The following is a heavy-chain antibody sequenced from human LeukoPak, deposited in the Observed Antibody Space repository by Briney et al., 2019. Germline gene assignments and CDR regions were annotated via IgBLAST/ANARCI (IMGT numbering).Heavy chain of an antibody. J-gene: IGHJ4*02. V-gene: IGHV3-9*01. CDR1: GFTFSSYA. CDR2: ISWNSGSI. D-gene: IGHD3-22*01. Sequence: GGSLRLSCAASGFTFSSYAMSWVRQAPGKGLEWVSGISWNSGSIGYADSVKGRFTISRDNAKNSLYLQMNSLRAEDTALYYCASAPYYYDSSGQLGYWGQGTLVTVSS. CDR3: ASAPYYYDSSGQLGY.